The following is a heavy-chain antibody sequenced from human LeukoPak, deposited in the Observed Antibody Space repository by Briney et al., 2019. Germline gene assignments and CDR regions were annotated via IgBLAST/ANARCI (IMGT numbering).Heavy chain of an antibody. V-gene: IGHV4-34*01. J-gene: IGHJ4*02. D-gene: IGHD3-3*01. CDR3: ARLLSGYPDY. CDR1: GGSFSGYY. Sequence: SETLSLTCAVYGGSFSGYYWSWIRQPPGKGLEWIGEINHSGSTNYNPSLKSRVTISVDTSKNQFSLKLSSMTAADTAVYYCARLLSGYPDYWGQGTLVTVSS. CDR2: INHSGST.